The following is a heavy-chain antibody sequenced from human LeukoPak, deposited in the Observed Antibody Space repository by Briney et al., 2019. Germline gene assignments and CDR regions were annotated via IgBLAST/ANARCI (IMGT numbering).Heavy chain of an antibody. D-gene: IGHD3-3*01. Sequence: SVKVSCKASGGTFSSYAISWVRQAPGQGLEWMGGIIPIFGTANYAQKLQGRVTMTTDTSTSTAYMELRSLRSDDTAVYYCARCYDFWSGYEGGWFDPWGQGTLVTVSS. CDR3: ARCYDFWSGYEGGWFDP. CDR2: IIPIFGTA. CDR1: GGTFSSYA. J-gene: IGHJ5*02. V-gene: IGHV1-69*05.